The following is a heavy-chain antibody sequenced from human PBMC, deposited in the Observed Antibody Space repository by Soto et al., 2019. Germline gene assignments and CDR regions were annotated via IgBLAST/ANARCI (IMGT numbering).Heavy chain of an antibody. CDR3: ATYNNYWDEDY. CDR2: ISGRGDGT. Sequence: EVQLLESGGGLVQPGGSLTLSCAASGFTFDTYAMTWVRQAPGKGLEWVSAISGRGDGTYYADSVKGRFTISRDNSKNTVFLHMNSLRAEDTALYYCATYNNYWDEDYWGPGTLVTVSS. V-gene: IGHV3-23*01. CDR1: GFTFDTYA. J-gene: IGHJ4*02. D-gene: IGHD1-20*01.